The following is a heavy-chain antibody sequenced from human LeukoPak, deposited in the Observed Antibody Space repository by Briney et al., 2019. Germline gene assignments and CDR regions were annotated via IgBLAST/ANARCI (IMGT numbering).Heavy chain of an antibody. CDR1: FTFRRYG. CDR3: AKGSYYDSSGSFYFDY. CDR2: ISGSGDNT. J-gene: IGHJ4*02. Sequence: GSLRLSWCTLWFTFRRYGMRWVRQAPGKGLGGVSGISGSGDNTYYADSVKGRFTISRDNSKNTLYVQVNSLGTEDTAAYYCAKGSYYDSSGSFYFDYWGQGTLVTVSS. D-gene: IGHD3-22*01. V-gene: IGHV3-23*01.